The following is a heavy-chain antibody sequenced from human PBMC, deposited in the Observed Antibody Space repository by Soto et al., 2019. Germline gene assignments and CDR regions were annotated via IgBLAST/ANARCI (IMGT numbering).Heavy chain of an antibody. V-gene: IGHV3-66*01. Sequence: GGSLRLSCAASGFTVSSNYMSWVRHAPGKGLEWVSVIYSGGSTYYADSVKGRFTISRDNSKNTLYLQMNSLRAEDTAVYYCARDGIRSGYSSGWGAFDIWGQGTMVTVSS. D-gene: IGHD6-19*01. CDR2: IYSGGST. CDR3: ARDGIRSGYSSGWGAFDI. J-gene: IGHJ3*02. CDR1: GFTVSSNY.